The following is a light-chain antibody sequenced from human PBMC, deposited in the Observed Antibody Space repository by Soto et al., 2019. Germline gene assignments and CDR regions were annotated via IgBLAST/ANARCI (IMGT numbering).Light chain of an antibody. V-gene: IGKV3-11*01. CDR3: QQRSNWPMYT. CDR1: QSVSSY. CDR2: DAS. J-gene: IGKJ2*01. Sequence: EIVLTQSPATLSLSPGERATLSCRASQSVSSYLAWYQQKPGQAPRLLIYDASNRSTGIPARFSGSGSGTDFTLTISSLEPEDFAVYYCQQRSNWPMYTFGHGNKLEIK.